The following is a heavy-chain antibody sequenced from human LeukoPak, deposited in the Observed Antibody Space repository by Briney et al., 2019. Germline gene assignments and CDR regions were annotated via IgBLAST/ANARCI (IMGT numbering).Heavy chain of an antibody. CDR2: IYYSGST. Sequence: SETLSLTCAVYGGSFSGYYWSWIRQPPGKGLEWIGYIYYSGSTNYNPSLKSRVTISVDTSKNQFSLKLSSVTAADTAVYYCARIIRDSSGYYHFDYWGQGTLVTVSS. J-gene: IGHJ4*02. D-gene: IGHD3-22*01. V-gene: IGHV4-59*08. CDR3: ARIIRDSSGYYHFDY. CDR1: GGSFSGYY.